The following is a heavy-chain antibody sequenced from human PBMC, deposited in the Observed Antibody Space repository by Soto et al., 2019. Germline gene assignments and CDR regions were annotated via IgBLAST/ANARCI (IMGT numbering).Heavy chain of an antibody. CDR3: ARVEWEAAGTDYGMDV. CDR2: INHSGST. CDR1: GGSFSGYY. V-gene: IGHV4-34*01. Sequence: KASETLSLTCAVYGGSFSGYYWSWIRQPPGKGLEWIGEINHSGSTNYNPSLKSRVTISVDTSKNQFSLKLSSVTAADTAVYYCARVEWEAAGTDYGMDVWGQGTLVTVSS. J-gene: IGHJ6*02. D-gene: IGHD6-13*01.